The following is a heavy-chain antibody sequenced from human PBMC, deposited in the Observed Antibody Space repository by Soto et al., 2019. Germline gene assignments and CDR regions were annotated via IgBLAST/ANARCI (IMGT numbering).Heavy chain of an antibody. CDR1: GGSFSGYY. V-gene: IGHV4-34*01. Sequence: QVQLQQWGAGLLKPSETLSLTCAVYGGSFSGYYWSWIRQPPGKGLEWIGEINHSGSTNYNPSLKSRVTISVDTSKNQCSLKLSSVTAADTAVYYCARGPYWTGQPFDPWGQGTLVTVSS. J-gene: IGHJ5*02. CDR2: INHSGST. D-gene: IGHD2-8*02. CDR3: ARGPYWTGQPFDP.